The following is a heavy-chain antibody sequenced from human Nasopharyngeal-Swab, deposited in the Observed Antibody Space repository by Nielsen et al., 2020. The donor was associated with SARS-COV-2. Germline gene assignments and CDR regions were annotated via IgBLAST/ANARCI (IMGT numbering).Heavy chain of an antibody. V-gene: IGHV3-30*04. D-gene: IGHD3-3*01. Sequence: SLKISCAASGFTFSTYTMHWVRQAPGKGLEWVAAVSYDGSNKYCADSVKGRFTISRDNSKNSLYLQINSLRVEDTAMYYCARDTYHFWSGYRYFDSWGQGTLVTVSS. CDR1: GFTFSTYT. J-gene: IGHJ4*02. CDR2: VSYDGSNK. CDR3: ARDTYHFWSGYRYFDS.